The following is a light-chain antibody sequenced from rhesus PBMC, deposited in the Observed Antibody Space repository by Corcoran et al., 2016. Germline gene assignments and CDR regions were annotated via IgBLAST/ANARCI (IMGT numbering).Light chain of an antibody. CDR1: QSLLHSNGYTY. J-gene: IGKJ3*01. CDR2: GVS. V-gene: IGKV2-78*01. Sequence: DIVMTQTPLSLSVTPGEPASISCRSSQSLLHSNGYTYLHWYLQKPGQSQQLLIYGVSNRASGVPDRFSCNGSGTDFTLKISQVEAEDVGVYYCEQTLPTPFTFGPGTKLDIK. CDR3: EQTLPTPFT.